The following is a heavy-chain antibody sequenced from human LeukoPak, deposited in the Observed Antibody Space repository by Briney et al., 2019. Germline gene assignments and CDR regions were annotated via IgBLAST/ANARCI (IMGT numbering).Heavy chain of an antibody. V-gene: IGHV3-23*01. CDR1: GFTFSSSS. J-gene: IGHJ4*02. CDR2: ISGSGGST. CDR3: AKKLYSIPHYFDY. D-gene: IGHD6-13*01. Sequence: PGGSLRLSCAASGFTFSSSSMSWVRQAPGKGLEWVSAISGSGGSTYYADSVKGRFTISRDNSKNTLYLQMNSLRAEDTAVYYCAKKLYSIPHYFDYWGQGTLVTVSS.